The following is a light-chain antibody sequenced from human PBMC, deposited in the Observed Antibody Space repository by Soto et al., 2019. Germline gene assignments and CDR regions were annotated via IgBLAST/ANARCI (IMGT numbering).Light chain of an antibody. J-gene: IGKJ3*01. CDR2: RAS. CDR1: QSISSW. Sequence: DIQMTQSPSTLSASVGDRVTITCRASQSISSWLAWYQQKPGKAPKLLIYRASNLESGVPSRFSGSGSGTEFTLTISSLQPDDFATYYCQQYNSYVLPFGPGTKVEIK. CDR3: QQYNSYVLP. V-gene: IGKV1-5*03.